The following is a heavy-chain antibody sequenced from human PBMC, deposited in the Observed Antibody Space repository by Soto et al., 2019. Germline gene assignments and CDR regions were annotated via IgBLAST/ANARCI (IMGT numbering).Heavy chain of an antibody. CDR3: AGLYSSSPFFNY. D-gene: IGHD6-6*01. Sequence: SETLSLTCTVSGGSISSYYWSWIRQPPGKGLEWIGYIYYSGSTNYNPSLKSRVTISVDTSKNQFSLKLSSVTAADTAAYYCAGLYSSSPFFNYWGQGTLVTVSS. J-gene: IGHJ4*02. V-gene: IGHV4-59*01. CDR2: IYYSGST. CDR1: GGSISSYY.